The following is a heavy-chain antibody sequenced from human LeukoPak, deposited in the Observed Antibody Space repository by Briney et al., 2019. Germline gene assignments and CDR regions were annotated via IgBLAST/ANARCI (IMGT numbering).Heavy chain of an antibody. CDR2: ITGSGANT. J-gene: IGHJ4*02. V-gene: IGHV3-23*01. D-gene: IGHD1-14*01. CDR1: GFTFSSYG. CDR3: ASLMSRVIVTGDFDN. Sequence: PGGSLRLSCGASGFTFSSYGMHWVRQAPGKGPEWVSGITGSGANTYYADSVKGRFTISKDNSKNTLSLQMNSLRAEDTAVYYCASLMSRVIVTGDFDNWGQGTQVTVSS.